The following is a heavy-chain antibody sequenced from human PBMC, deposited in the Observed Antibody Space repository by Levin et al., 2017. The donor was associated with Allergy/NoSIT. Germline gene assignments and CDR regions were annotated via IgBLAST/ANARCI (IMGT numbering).Heavy chain of an antibody. CDR2: ISTGSSTS. J-gene: IGHJ4*02. CDR3: ARGSTIFGVTKPDY. Sequence: SGGSLRLSCEGSGFTFTSHSFNWVRQAPGKGLEWVSYISTGSSTSYYADSVKGRFTISRDNAKSSVYLQMNSLRAEDTAVYYCARGSTIFGVTKPDYWGQGTRVTVSS. CDR1: GFTFTSHS. D-gene: IGHD3-3*01. V-gene: IGHV3-48*01.